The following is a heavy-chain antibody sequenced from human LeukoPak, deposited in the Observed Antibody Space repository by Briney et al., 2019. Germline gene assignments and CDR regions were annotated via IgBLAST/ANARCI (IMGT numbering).Heavy chain of an antibody. CDR2: ISGSGDST. D-gene: IGHD3-22*01. CDR1: GFTFSSYA. CDR3: AKGTDSSGYYWYYFDY. J-gene: IGHJ4*02. V-gene: IGHV3-23*01. Sequence: GGALRLSCAAPGFTFSSYAMSWVRQAPGQGLEWVSAISGSGDSTYYADPVKGRFTIFRDNSKSTLYLQMNSLRAEDTAVYYCAKGTDSSGYYWYYFDYGGQGTLVTVSS.